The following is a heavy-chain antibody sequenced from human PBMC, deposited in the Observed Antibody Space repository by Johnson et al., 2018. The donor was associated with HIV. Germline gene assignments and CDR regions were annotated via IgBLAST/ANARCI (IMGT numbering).Heavy chain of an antibody. V-gene: IGHV3-66*01. CDR2: IYSGGST. Sequence: VQLVESGGGVVQPGRSLRLSCAASGFTFSSYWMHWVRQAPGKGLEWVSVIYSGGSTYYADSVKGRFTISRDNSKNTLYLQMNSLRAEDTAVYYCARRYCRSTSCYKGLAFDIWGQGTMVTVSS. J-gene: IGHJ3*02. D-gene: IGHD2-2*02. CDR3: ARRYCRSTSCYKGLAFDI. CDR1: GFTFSSYW.